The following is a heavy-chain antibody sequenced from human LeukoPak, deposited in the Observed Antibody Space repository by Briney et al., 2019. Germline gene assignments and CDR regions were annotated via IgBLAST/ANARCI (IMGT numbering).Heavy chain of an antibody. V-gene: IGHV1-2*02. D-gene: IGHD4-17*01. CDR1: GYTFTGYY. J-gene: IGHJ4*02. CDR2: INPNSGGT. CDR3: AREGGHDYGDYVYDY. Sequence: ASVKVSCKASGYTFTGYYMHWVRQAPGQGLEWMGWINPNSGGTNYAQKFQGRVTMTRDTSISTAYMELSRLRSDDTAVYYCAREGGHDYGDYVYDYWGQGTLVTVSS.